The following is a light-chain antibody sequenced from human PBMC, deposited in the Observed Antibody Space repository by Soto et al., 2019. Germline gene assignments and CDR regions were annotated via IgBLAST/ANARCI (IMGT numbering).Light chain of an antibody. CDR2: GAS. V-gene: IGKV3-15*01. Sequence: EMVVTQSPATLSVSPGQRATLSCRAPQSVSSKFAWYQQRRGQAPRLLIYGASTRATGIPARFSGSGSGTEFTLTISSLQSEDFAVYYCQQYSNWPWTFGQGTKVEIK. CDR3: QQYSNWPWT. CDR1: QSVSSK. J-gene: IGKJ1*01.